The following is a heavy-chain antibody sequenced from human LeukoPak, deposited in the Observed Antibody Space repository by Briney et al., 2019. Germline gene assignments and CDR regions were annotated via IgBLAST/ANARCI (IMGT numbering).Heavy chain of an antibody. CDR3: ARDSYDFWSGYYTFDP. J-gene: IGHJ5*02. Sequence: KTSETLSLTCTVSGYSISSGYYWGWIRQPPGKGLEWIGSIYHSGSTYYNPSLKSRVTISVDTSKNQFSLKLSSETAADTAVYYCARDSYDFWSGYYTFDPWGQGTLVTVSS. V-gene: IGHV4-38-2*02. D-gene: IGHD3-3*01. CDR1: GYSISSGYY. CDR2: IYHSGST.